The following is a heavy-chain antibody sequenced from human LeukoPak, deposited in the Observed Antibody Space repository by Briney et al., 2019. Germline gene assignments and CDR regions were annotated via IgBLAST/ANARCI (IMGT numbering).Heavy chain of an antibody. Sequence: SVKLSCKASGGTFSSYAISWVRHAPGQGLEWMGRTIPIFGTANYAQKFQGRVTITTDESTSTAYMGLSSLRSEDTAVYYCARNGDFVLDDAIDIWSQGTMVTVSS. V-gene: IGHV1-69*05. CDR3: ARNGDFVLDDAIDI. J-gene: IGHJ3*02. D-gene: IGHD4-17*01. CDR1: GGTFSSYA. CDR2: TIPIFGTA.